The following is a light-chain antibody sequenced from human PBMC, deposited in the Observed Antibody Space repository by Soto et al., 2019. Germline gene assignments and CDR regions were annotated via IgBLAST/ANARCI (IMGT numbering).Light chain of an antibody. CDR3: QSYDSSLSGSWV. J-gene: IGLJ3*02. CDR2: HNH. Sequence: QSVLTQPPSASGTPGQRVTISCSGSSSNVEVQPVCWFQHLPGTAPRLLVYHNHQRPSGVPDRFSVSKSGTSASLAITGLQAEDEADYYCQSYDSSLSGSWVFGGGTKLTVL. V-gene: IGLV1-44*01. CDR1: SSNVEVQP.